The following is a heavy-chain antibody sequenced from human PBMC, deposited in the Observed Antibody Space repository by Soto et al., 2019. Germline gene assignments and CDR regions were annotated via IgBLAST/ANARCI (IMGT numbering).Heavy chain of an antibody. Sequence: ASVKVSCKASGYTFTSYGISWVRQAPGQGLEWMGWMNPNNGNTSYAQKFQGRVTMTRNTSISTAYMELSSLRSEDTAVYYCATKFGELLYAFDYWGQGTLVTVSS. CDR1: GYTFTSYG. CDR3: ATKFGELLYAFDY. CDR2: MNPNNGNT. J-gene: IGHJ4*02. D-gene: IGHD3-10*01. V-gene: IGHV1-8*02.